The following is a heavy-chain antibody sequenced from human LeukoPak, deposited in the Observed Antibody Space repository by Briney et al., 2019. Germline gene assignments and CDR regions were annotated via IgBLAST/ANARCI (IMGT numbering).Heavy chain of an antibody. J-gene: IGHJ4*02. V-gene: IGHV4-39*01. Sequence: SETLSLTCTVSGGSISSYYWAWIRQPPGKGLEWIGSIYYSGTTYYSPSLKSRVIISVDTSKNQFSLKMTSVTAADTALYHCAPGSPSTGYYQYWGEGTLVTVSS. CDR1: GGSISSYY. CDR3: APGSPSTGYYQY. D-gene: IGHD3-9*01. CDR2: IYYSGTT.